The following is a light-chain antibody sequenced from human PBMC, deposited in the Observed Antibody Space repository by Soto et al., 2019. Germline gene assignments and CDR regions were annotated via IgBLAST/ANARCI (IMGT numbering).Light chain of an antibody. CDR1: QSVSSSY. V-gene: IGKV3-20*01. CDR3: QQYGSSPRT. CDR2: GAS. J-gene: IGKJ1*01. Sequence: EIVLTQSPGTLWLSQGERATLSCRASQSVSSSYLAWYQQKPGQAPRLLIYGASSRATGIPDRFSGSGSGTDFTLTISRLEPEDFAVYYRQQYGSSPRTFGQGTKVEIK.